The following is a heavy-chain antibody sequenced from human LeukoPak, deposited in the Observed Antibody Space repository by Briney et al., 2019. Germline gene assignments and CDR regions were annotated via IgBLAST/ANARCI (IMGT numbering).Heavy chain of an antibody. J-gene: IGHJ4*02. D-gene: IGHD3-22*01. CDR3: ARFTMIVVVPPDY. CDR2: ISSSGSTI. V-gene: IGHV3-11*04. Sequence: GGSLRLSCAASGFTFSNYAMSWVRQAPGKGLEWVSYISSSGSTIYYADSVKGRFTISRDNAKNSLYLQMNSLRAEDTAVYYCARFTMIVVVPPDYWGQGTLVTVSS. CDR1: GFTFSNYA.